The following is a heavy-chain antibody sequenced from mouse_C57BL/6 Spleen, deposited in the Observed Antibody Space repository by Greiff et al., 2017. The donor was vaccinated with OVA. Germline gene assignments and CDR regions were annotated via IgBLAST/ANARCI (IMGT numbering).Heavy chain of an antibody. J-gene: IGHJ2*01. V-gene: IGHV1-61*01. D-gene: IGHD1-1*01. CDR3: ARGDGSFDY. CDR1: GYTFTSSW. CDR2: IYPSDSET. Sequence: VQLQQSGAELVRPGSSVKLSCKASGYTFTSSWMDWVKQRPGQGLEWIGNIYPSDSETHYNQKFKDKATLTVDKSSSTASMQLSSLTSEDSAVYYCARGDGSFDYWGQGTTLTVSS.